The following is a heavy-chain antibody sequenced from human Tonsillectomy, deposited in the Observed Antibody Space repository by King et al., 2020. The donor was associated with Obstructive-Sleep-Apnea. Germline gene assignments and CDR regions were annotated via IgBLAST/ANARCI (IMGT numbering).Heavy chain of an antibody. Sequence: LQLVQSGGGLVQPGGSLRLSCAASGFTFSSYSMNWVRQAPGKGLEWVSYISSSSSTIYYADSGKGRFTISRDNAKNSLYLQMNSLRAEDTAVYYCARSKTTVVTGNFDYWGQGTLVTVSS. CDR1: GFTFSSYS. J-gene: IGHJ4*02. V-gene: IGHV3-48*04. CDR2: ISSSSSTI. CDR3: ARSKTTVVTGNFDY. D-gene: IGHD4-23*01.